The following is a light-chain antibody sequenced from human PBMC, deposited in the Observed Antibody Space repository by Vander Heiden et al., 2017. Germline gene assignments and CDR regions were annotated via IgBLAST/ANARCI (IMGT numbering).Light chain of an antibody. V-gene: IGLV1-47*01. J-gene: IGLJ2*01. Sequence: QSVLTQPPSASGTPGQRVTISCSGRIPHVGNNSVYWSQPVPGTAPKLRIYRNDQRPSGVPDRFSGSKSGTSASLAISGLRSEDEANYFCAGWDDSVSGPVVFGGGTKLTVL. CDR1: IPHVGNNS. CDR3: AGWDDSVSGPVV. CDR2: RND.